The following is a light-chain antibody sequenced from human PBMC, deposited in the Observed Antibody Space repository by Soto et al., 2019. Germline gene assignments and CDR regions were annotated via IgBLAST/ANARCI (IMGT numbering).Light chain of an antibody. Sequence: EIVLTQSPGTLSLSPGERATLSCRASQSGSNSYLAWHQQKRGQAPRLLIYGASSRATGIPDRFSGSGSGSDYTLTISRLEPEEFAVYYCQQYGSSLTCGGGTKVEIK. CDR2: GAS. CDR1: QSGSNSY. CDR3: QQYGSSLT. J-gene: IGKJ4*01. V-gene: IGKV3-20*01.